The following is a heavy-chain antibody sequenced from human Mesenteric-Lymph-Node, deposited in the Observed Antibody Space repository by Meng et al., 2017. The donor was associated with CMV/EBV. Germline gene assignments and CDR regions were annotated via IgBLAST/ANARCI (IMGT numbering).Heavy chain of an antibody. CDR1: GFTFSSYW. J-gene: IGHJ6*02. CDR2: IKQDGSEK. CDR3: ARENYGMDV. V-gene: IGHV3-7*01. Sequence: GESLKISCAASGFTFSSYWMSWVRQAPGKGLEWVANIKQDGSEKYYVDSVKGRFTISRDNAKNSLYLQMNSLRAEDTAVYYCARENYGMDVWGQGTTVTVSS.